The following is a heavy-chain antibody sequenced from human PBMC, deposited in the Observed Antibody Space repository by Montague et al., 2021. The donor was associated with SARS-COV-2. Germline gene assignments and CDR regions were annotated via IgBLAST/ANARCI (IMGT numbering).Heavy chain of an antibody. V-gene: IGHV3-21*01. D-gene: IGHD6-13*01. Sequence: SLRLSCAASGFTFSSYTMNWVRQAPGKGLEWVSSICTSSSYIYYADSVKGRFTISRDKAKNSLYLQMNSLRAEDTAVYYCARDPAQVPGIAEAGKADNNPFDYWGQGTLVTVSS. CDR3: ARDPAQVPGIAEAGKADNNPFDY. CDR2: ICTSSSYI. J-gene: IGHJ4*02. CDR1: GFTFSSYT.